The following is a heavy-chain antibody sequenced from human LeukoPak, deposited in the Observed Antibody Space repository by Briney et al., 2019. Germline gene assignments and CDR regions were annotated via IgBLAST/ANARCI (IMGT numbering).Heavy chain of an antibody. J-gene: IGHJ6*03. CDR2: IYRSGST. D-gene: IGHD4-17*01. CDR3: TRGTYGYYMDV. V-gene: IGHV4-38-2*02. CDR1: NYSISNSLY. Sequence: PSEPLSLTCSGSNYSISNSLYWGWLRQPPGKGLEWIGSIYRSGSTFYNPSLKSRVTISLDTSKNQFSLKLSSVSAADTAVYFCTRGTYGYYMDVWGKGTTVTVSS.